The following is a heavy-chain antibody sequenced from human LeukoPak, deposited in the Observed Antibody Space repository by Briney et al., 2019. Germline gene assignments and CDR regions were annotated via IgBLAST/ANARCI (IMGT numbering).Heavy chain of an antibody. D-gene: IGHD7-27*01. J-gene: IGHJ4*02. CDR3: TRYGDSANKVDF. CDR1: GFTFSGHY. CDR2: IGISGQTS. Sequence: GGSLRLSCAASGFTFSGHYMSWIRQAPGKGLEWLSHIGISGQTSYNADSVKGRFTISRDNGKSTLYLQMNSLRVEDPAVYYCTRYGDSANKVDFWGQGTLVTVSS. V-gene: IGHV3-11*01.